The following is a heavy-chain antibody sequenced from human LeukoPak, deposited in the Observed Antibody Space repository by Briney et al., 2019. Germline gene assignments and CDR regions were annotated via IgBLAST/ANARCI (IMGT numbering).Heavy chain of an antibody. CDR3: ARVANSNYYFDC. Sequence: GGSLRLSCTASGFTFSSYNMNWVRRTPGKGLEWLSYISGSSGTIYYADSVKGRFTISRDNAKNSLDLQMNSLRDEDTALYYCARVANSNYYFDCWGQGTLVTVSS. J-gene: IGHJ4*02. CDR1: GFTFSSYN. D-gene: IGHD1-7*01. CDR2: ISGSSGTI. V-gene: IGHV3-48*02.